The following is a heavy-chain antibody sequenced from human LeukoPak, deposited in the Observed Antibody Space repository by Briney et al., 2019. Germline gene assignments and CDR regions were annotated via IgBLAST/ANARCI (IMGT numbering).Heavy chain of an antibody. CDR3: ARDVTVTTAGSVGDAFDI. CDR1: GATFSSYA. D-gene: IGHD4-17*01. CDR2: IIPILGIA. V-gene: IGHV1-69*04. Sequence: SVKVSCKASGATFSSYAISWVRQAPGQGLEWMGRIIPILGIANYAQKFQGRVTITADKSTSTAYMELSSLRSEDTAVSYCARDVTVTTAGSVGDAFDIWGQGTMVTVSS. J-gene: IGHJ3*02.